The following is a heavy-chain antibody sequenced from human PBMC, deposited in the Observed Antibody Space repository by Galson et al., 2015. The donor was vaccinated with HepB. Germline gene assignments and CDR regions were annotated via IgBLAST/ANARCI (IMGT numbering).Heavy chain of an antibody. CDR1: GFTFSSYA. D-gene: IGHD3-22*01. V-gene: IGHV3-23*01. Sequence: SLRLSCAASGFTFSSYAMSWVRQAPGKGLEWVSAISGSGGSTYYADSVKGRFTISRDNSKNTLYLQMNSLRAEDTAVYYCAKVFPASTYYYDSSGYYSRPFDDWGQGTLVTVSS. CDR2: ISGSGGST. J-gene: IGHJ4*02. CDR3: AKVFPASTYYYDSSGYYSRPFDD.